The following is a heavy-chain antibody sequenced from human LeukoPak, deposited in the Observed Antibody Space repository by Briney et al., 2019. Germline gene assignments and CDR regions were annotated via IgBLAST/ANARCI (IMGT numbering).Heavy chain of an antibody. CDR3: ARALFVRNYYYYMDV. J-gene: IGHJ6*03. D-gene: IGHD4-17*01. V-gene: IGHV4-38-2*02. Sequence: SETLSLTCTVSGYSISSGYYWGWIRQPPGKGLEWTGSIDHSGSTNYNPSLKSRVTISVDTSKNQFSLKLSSVTAADTAVYYCARALFVRNYYYYMDVWGKGTTVTVSS. CDR2: IDHSGST. CDR1: GYSISSGYY.